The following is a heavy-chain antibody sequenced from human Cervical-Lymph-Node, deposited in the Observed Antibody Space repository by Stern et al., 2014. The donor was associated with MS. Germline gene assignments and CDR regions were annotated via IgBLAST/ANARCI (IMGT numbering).Heavy chain of an antibody. CDR2: IIPIFGTA. CDR3: ARLGSGYDSSYLDF. V-gene: IGHV1-69*01. J-gene: IGHJ4*02. Sequence: QVQLVQSGSEAKKPGSSVKVSCKVSGGTFSTDKISWVRQAPGQGLEWMGAIIPIFGTADYAQRFQDRATIIADESTSEVHMELSSLRSEDTGVYYCARLGSGYDSSYLDFWGQGTLVTVSS. CDR1: GGTFSTDK. D-gene: IGHD5-12*01.